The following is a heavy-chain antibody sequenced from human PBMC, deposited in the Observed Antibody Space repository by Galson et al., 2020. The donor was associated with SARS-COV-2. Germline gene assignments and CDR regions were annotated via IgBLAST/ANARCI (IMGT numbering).Heavy chain of an antibody. CDR2: THHSGGP. CDR1: NGSLTADY. CDR3: VRRLGRRGLDS. V-gene: IGHV4-34*01. J-gene: IGHJ4*02. Sequence: SETLSLTCAVYNGSLTADYWTWLSQSPGKGLEWIGETHHSGGPNDNPSLRGRVTILMDTSTNQFSLRLSSMTVADTAVYYCVRRLGRRGLDSWGQGTLVTVSS.